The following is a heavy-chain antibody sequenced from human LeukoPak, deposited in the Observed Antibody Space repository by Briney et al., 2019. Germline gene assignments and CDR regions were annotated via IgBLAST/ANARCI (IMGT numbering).Heavy chain of an antibody. CDR1: GFTFSRYA. CDR3: ARDTFQPGLIDS. V-gene: IGHV3-21*05. CDR2: INTDSSDI. D-gene: IGHD2-2*01. J-gene: IGHJ4*02. Sequence: GGSLRLSCAASGFTFSRYAMNWVRQAPGKGLEWVSYINTDSSDIHYADSVKGRFTISRDNARNTLYLQLSSLRAEDSAVYYCARDTFQPGLIDSWGQGTLVTVSP.